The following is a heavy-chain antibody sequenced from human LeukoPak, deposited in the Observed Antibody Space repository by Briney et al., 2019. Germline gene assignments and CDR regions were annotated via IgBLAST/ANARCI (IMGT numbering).Heavy chain of an antibody. J-gene: IGHJ6*03. V-gene: IGHV3-21*01. CDR1: GFTFNTYS. D-gene: IGHD1-26*01. CDR2: ISSSSSYL. Sequence: PGGSLRLSCAASGFTFNTYSMNWVRQAPGKGLEWVSSISSSSSYLYYADSVKGRFILSRDNAKNSRYRQMNSLRVEDTAVYYCARAYSETYGLGYYYMDVWGKGTTVTISS. CDR3: ARAYSETYGLGYYYMDV.